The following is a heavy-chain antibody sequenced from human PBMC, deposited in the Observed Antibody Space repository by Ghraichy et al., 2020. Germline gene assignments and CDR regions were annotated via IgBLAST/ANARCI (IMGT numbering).Heavy chain of an antibody. V-gene: IGHV3-23*01. J-gene: IGHJ6*02. CDR2: ISGSGGST. CDR1: GFTFSSYA. Sequence: GGSLRLSCAASGFTFSSYAMSWVRQAPGKGLEWVSAISGSGGSTYYADSVKGRFTISRDNSKNTLYLQMNSLRAEDTAVYYCAKGASSDDPYYYYGMDVWGQGTTVTVSS. CDR3: AKGASSDDPYYYYGMDV.